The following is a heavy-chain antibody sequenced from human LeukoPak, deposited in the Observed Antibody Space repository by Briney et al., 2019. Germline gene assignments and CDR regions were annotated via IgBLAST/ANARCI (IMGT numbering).Heavy chain of an antibody. CDR3: ARTRGAAAGVDGMDV. J-gene: IGHJ6*02. Sequence: GASVKVSCKASGGTFSSYAISWVRQAPGQGLEWMGRIIPIFGIANYAQKFQGRVTITADKSTSTAYMELSSLRSEDTAVYYCARTRGAAAGVDGMDVWGQGTTVTVS. D-gene: IGHD6-13*01. CDR1: GGTFSSYA. V-gene: IGHV1-69*04. CDR2: IIPIFGIA.